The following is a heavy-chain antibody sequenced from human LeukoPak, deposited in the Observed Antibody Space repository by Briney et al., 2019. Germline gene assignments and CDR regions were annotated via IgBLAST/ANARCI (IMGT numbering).Heavy chain of an antibody. CDR1: GFTFDDYA. V-gene: IGHV3-9*01. Sequence: GGFLRLSCAASGFTFDDYAMHWVRQAPGKGLEWVSGISWNSGSIGYADSVKGRFTISRDNAKNSLYLQMNSLRAEDTALYYCAKGISSSWYYAFDYWGQGTLVTVSS. J-gene: IGHJ4*02. CDR3: AKGISSSWYYAFDY. CDR2: ISWNSGSI. D-gene: IGHD6-13*01.